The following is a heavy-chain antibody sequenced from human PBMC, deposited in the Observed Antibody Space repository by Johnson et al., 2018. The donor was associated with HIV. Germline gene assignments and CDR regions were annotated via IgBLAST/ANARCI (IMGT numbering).Heavy chain of an antibody. Sequence: QMQLVESGGGVVQPGRSLRLSCAASGFSFTQYAMHWVRQAPGKGLEWVAVIWYDGSNKYYADSVKGRFTISGDNSKNTRYLQMNSPKTEDTAVYYCTKDGRYWIVGAKGDAFDIWGQGTMVTGSS. V-gene: IGHV3-33*06. J-gene: IGHJ3*02. CDR1: GFSFTQYA. CDR2: IWYDGSNK. CDR3: TKDGRYWIVGAKGDAFDI. D-gene: IGHD1-26*01.